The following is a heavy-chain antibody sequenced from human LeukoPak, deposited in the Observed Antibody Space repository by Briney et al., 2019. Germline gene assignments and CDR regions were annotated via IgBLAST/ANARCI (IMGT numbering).Heavy chain of an antibody. J-gene: IGHJ3*02. V-gene: IGHV3-7*01. Sequence: GGSLRLSCAASGFTFSSYWMSWVRQAPGKGLEWVANIKQDGSEKYYVDSVKGRFTISRDNAKNSLYLQMNSLRAEDTAVYYCARPLVQLVPLNAFDIWGQGTMVTVSS. CDR3: ARPLVQLVPLNAFDI. CDR2: IKQDGSEK. CDR1: GFTFSSYW. D-gene: IGHD6-13*01.